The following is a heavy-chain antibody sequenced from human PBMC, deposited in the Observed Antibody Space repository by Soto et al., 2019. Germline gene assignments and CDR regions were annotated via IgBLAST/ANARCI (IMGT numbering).Heavy chain of an antibody. CDR2: ISYDGSNK. J-gene: IGHJ4*02. Sequence: QVPLVESGGGVVQPGRSLRLSCAASGFIFSSYGMHWVRQAPGKGLEWVAVISYDGSNKYYGGSVKGRFTMSRYNSKNPLYRQMSSLRAEDTAVYYCAKEGQLGVHFDYWGQGTLVTVSS. D-gene: IGHD7-27*01. V-gene: IGHV3-30*18. CDR3: AKEGQLGVHFDY. CDR1: GFIFSSYG.